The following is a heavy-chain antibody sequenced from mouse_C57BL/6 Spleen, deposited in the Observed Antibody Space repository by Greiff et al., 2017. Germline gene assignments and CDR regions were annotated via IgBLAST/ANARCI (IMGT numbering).Heavy chain of an antibody. Sequence: VQLKQSGPELVKPGASVKISCKASGYSFTGYYMNWVKQSPEKSLEWIGEINPSTGGTTYNQKFKAKATLTVDKSSSTAYMQLKSLTSEDSAVYYCARGDLDDYGDYWGQGTTLAVSS. CDR3: ARGDLDDYGDY. CDR1: GYSFTGYY. D-gene: IGHD2-4*01. CDR2: INPSTGGT. J-gene: IGHJ2*01. V-gene: IGHV1-42*01.